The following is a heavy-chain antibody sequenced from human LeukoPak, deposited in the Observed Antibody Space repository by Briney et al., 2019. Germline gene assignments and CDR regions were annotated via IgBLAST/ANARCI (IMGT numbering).Heavy chain of an antibody. CDR2: ISGSGGST. CDR1: GFTFSSYA. V-gene: IGHV3-23*01. D-gene: IGHD3-3*01. J-gene: IGHJ6*03. CDR3: ARAYYDFWSGYLAPYYYYYYMDV. Sequence: GGSLRLSCAASGFTFSSYAMSWVRQAPGKGLEWVSAISGSGGSTYYADSVKGRFTISRDNSKNTLYLQMNSLRAEDTAVYYCARAYYDFWSGYLAPYYYYYYMDVWGKGTTVTVSS.